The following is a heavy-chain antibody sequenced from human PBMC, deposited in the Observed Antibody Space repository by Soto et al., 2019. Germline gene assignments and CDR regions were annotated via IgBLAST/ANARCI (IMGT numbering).Heavy chain of an antibody. CDR2: IYHSGST. V-gene: IGHV4-30-2*01. D-gene: IGHD2-15*01. Sequence: QLQLQESGSGLVKPSQTLSLTCAVSGGSISSGGYSWSWIRQPPGKGLEWMGYIYHSGSTYYNPSLQGRLTISVDRSKNQFSLKLSSVTAADTAVYYFASDGGYCSGGSCYSNWFDPWGQGTLVTVSS. CDR3: ASDGGYCSGGSCYSNWFDP. J-gene: IGHJ5*02. CDR1: GGSISSGGYS.